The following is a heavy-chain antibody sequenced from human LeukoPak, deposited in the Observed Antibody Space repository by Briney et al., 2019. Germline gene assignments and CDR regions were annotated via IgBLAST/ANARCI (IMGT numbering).Heavy chain of an antibody. D-gene: IGHD1-14*01. CDR3: AIGNYFDY. CDR1: RFTFSSSW. J-gene: IGHJ4*02. Sequence: QPGGSLRLSCAASRFTFSSSWMSWVRQAPGKGLEWVANIKQDGSEIFYVDSVKGRFTISRDNAKNSLYLQMNSLRVEDTAVYYCAIGNYFDYWGRGTLATVSS. V-gene: IGHV3-7*01. CDR2: IKQDGSEI.